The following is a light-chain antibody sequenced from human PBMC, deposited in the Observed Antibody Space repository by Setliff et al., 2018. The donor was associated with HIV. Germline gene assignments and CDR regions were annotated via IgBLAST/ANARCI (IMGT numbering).Light chain of an antibody. CDR2: DNN. V-gene: IGLV1-51*01. CDR3: GTWDTSLSAAV. Sequence: QSVLTQPPSVSAAPGQKVTISCSGSSSNIANNYVSWYQQLPRTAPKLLIYDNNKRPSGIPGRFSGSQSGASATLDITGLQTGDEADYYCGTWDTSLSAAVFGTGTRSPS. CDR1: SSNIANNY. J-gene: IGLJ1*01.